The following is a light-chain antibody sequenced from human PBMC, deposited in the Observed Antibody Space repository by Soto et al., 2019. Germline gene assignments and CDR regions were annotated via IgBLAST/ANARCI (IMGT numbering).Light chain of an antibody. CDR3: CSYAGSSTYV. CDR2: EVT. J-gene: IGLJ1*01. CDR1: SSDVGRYDL. Sequence: QSALTQPASVSGSPGQSITISCTGSSSDVGRYDLVSWYQQHPGKVPKLIIHEVTKRSSGLSSRFSGSKSGNTASLTISGLQAEDEADYYCCSYAGSSTYVFGTGTKLTVL. V-gene: IGLV2-23*02.